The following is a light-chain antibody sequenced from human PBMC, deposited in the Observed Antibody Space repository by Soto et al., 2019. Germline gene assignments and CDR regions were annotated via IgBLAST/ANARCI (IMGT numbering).Light chain of an antibody. CDR1: QDISNY. J-gene: IGKJ5*01. V-gene: IGKV1-33*01. CDR3: QQYDSLPLT. Sequence: ITQSPPSLSVSVGDRVTITCQASQDISNYLHWFQQKPGKAPQLLIFDVSNLQTGVPSRFSGGGSGTDFALTISSLEPEDIATYYCQQYDSLPLTFGQGTRLEIK. CDR2: DVS.